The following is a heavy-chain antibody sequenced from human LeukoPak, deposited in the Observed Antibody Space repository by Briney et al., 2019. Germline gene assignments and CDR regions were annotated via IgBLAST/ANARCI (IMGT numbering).Heavy chain of an antibody. D-gene: IGHD6-19*01. V-gene: IGHV3-23*01. CDR1: GFTFTTYA. CDR3: AKDLALAGTGGGFDV. J-gene: IGHJ3*01. Sequence: GGSLRLSCAASGFTFTTYAINWAPQAPGRGLEGVSGMSGGGDKTYYADSVNGRFTISRDNSKNTVSLQMSSLRAEDTALYYCAKDLALAGTGGGFDVWGQGTRVAVSS. CDR2: MSGGGDKT.